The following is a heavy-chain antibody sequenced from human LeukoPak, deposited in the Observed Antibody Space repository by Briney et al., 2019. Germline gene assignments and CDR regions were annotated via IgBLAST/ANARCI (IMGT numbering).Heavy chain of an antibody. D-gene: IGHD2-2*01. CDR1: GFTFSNYA. Sequence: GGSLSLSCSASGFTFSNYAMHWVRQAPGKGLEFVSGISSTGGSTNYPDSVKDRFSISRDNSKNTLYLQMTSLRADDTAVYYCVKDLHCSTISCATRTGFDPWGQGTSVTVSS. J-gene: IGHJ5*02. CDR3: VKDLHCSTISCATRTGFDP. V-gene: IGHV3-64D*06. CDR2: ISSTGGST.